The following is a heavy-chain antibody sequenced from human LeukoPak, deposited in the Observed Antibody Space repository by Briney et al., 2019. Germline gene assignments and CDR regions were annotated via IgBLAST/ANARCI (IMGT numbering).Heavy chain of an antibody. J-gene: IGHJ3*02. CDR3: ARVQRGDYAFDI. V-gene: IGHV1-46*01. D-gene: IGHD4/OR15-4a*01. CDR1: GYTFTSYY. Sequence: ASVKVSCKASGYTFTSYYMHWVRQAPGQGLEWMGIINPGGGSTSYAQKFQGRVTMTRDTSTSTVYMELSSLRSEDTAVYYCARVQRGDYAFDIWGQGTMVTVSS. CDR2: INPGGGST.